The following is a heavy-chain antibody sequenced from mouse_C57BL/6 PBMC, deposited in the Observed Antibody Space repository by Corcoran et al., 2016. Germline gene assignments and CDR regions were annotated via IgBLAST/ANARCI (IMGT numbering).Heavy chain of an antibody. V-gene: IGHV9-3*01. Sequence: QIQLVQSGPELKKPGETVKISCKASGYTFTTYGLSWVKQAPGKGLKWMGWINTYSGVPTYADDFKGRFAFSLETSASTAYLQINNLKNEDTATYFCARSRSNGAMDYWGQGTSVTVSS. CDR2: INTYSGVP. CDR3: ARSRSNGAMDY. J-gene: IGHJ4*01. CDR1: GYTFTTYG. D-gene: IGHD2-5*01.